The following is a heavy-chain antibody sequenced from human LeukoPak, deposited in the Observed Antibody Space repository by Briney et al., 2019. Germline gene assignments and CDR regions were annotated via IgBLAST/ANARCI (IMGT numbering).Heavy chain of an antibody. CDR1: GGTFSSYA. CDR2: IIPIFGTA. V-gene: IGHV1-69*13. CDR3: ARDPRTMVRGVINWFDP. J-gene: IGHJ5*02. Sequence: GASVKVSCKASGGTFSSYAISWVRQAPGQGLEWMGGIIPIFGTANYAQKFQGRVTITADESTSTAYMELRSLRSDDTAVYYCARDPRTMVRGVINWFDPWGQGTLVTVSS. D-gene: IGHD3-10*01.